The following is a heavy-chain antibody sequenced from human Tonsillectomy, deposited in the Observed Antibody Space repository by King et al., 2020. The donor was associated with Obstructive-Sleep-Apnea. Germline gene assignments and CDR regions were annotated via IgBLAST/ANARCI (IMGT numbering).Heavy chain of an antibody. CDR2: INSDGSST. CDR3: ARAPLRYCSGGSCYLMDV. V-gene: IGHV3-74*01. Sequence: VQLVESGGGLVQPGGSLRLSCAASGFTFSSYWMHWVRQAPGKGLMWVSRINSDGSSTSYADSVKGRFTISRDNAKNTLYLQMNSLRAEDTAVYYCARAPLRYCSGGSCYLMDVWGQGTTVTVSS. D-gene: IGHD2-15*01. CDR1: GFTFSSYW. J-gene: IGHJ6*02.